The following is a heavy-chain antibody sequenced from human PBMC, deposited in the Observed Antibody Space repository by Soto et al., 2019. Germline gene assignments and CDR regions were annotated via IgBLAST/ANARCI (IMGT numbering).Heavy chain of an antibody. CDR3: ASPLSSTITY. J-gene: IGHJ4*02. CDR2: ISYDGSNK. CDR1: GFTFSSYG. D-gene: IGHD2-2*01. Sequence: GGSLRLSCGASGFTFSSYGMHWVRQAPGEGLEWVALISYDGSNKNYADSVKGRFTISRDNSKNTLYLQMNSLRAEDTAVYYCASPLSSTITYWGQGTLVTVSS. V-gene: IGHV3-33*01.